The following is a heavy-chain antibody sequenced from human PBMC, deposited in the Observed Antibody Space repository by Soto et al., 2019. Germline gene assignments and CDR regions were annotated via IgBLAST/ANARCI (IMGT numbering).Heavy chain of an antibody. J-gene: IGHJ5*02. CDR3: ARGAYLNWFDP. V-gene: IGHV3-48*01. CDR2: ISSSSSTI. Sequence: EVQLVESGGDLVQPGGSLRLSCAASGFTFSSYSMNWVRQAPGKGLEWVSYISSSSSTIYYADSVKGRFTISRDNAKNSLYLQMNSLRAEDTAVYYCARGAYLNWFDPWGQGTLVTVSS. CDR1: GFTFSSYS.